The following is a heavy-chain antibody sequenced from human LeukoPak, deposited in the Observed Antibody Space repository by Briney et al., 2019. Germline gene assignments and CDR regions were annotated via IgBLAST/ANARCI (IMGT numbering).Heavy chain of an antibody. J-gene: IGHJ4*02. CDR2: IYYSGST. D-gene: IGHD5-24*01. CDR3: ARVVDGYPNGYYFDY. V-gene: IGHV4-59*01. CDR1: GGSISSYY. Sequence: ASETLSLTCTVSGGSISSYYWSWIRQPPGKGLEWIGYIYYSGSTNYNPSLKSRVTISVDTSKNQFSLKLSSVTAADTAVYYCARVVDGYPNGYYFDYWGQGTLVTVSS.